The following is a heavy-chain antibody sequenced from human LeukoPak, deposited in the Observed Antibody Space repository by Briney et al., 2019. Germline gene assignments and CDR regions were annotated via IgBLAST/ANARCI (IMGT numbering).Heavy chain of an antibody. CDR3: ARLGGRYGSGSYYYYYYMDV. V-gene: IGHV3-30*02. CDR2: IRYDGSNK. Sequence: GGSLRLSCAASGFTFSSYGMHWVRQAPGKGLEWVAFIRYDGSNKNYADSVKGRFTISRDNSKNTLYLQMNSLRAEDTAVYYCARLGGRYGSGSYYYYYYMDVWGKGTTVTISS. D-gene: IGHD3-10*01. CDR1: GFTFSSYG. J-gene: IGHJ6*03.